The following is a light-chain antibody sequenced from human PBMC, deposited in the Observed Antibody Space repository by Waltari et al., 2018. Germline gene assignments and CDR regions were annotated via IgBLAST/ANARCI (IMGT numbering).Light chain of an antibody. V-gene: IGKV1-39*01. CDR3: QQSYDTPRT. CDR2: AAS. CDR1: QYISTY. J-gene: IGKJ1*01. Sequence: DFQMTQSPFSLSASVGDRVTITCRASQYISTYLNWYQQKPGKGPKLLIYAASTLQSGVPSRVSGSGTGTDFTFTISSLQLEDFATYYCQQSYDTPRTFGQGTKVEVK.